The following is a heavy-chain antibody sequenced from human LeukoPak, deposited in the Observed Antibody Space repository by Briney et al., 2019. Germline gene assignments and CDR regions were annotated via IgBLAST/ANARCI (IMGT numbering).Heavy chain of an antibody. Sequence: PSETLSLTCAVSGGSISSGGYYWSWIRQPPGKGLEWIGEINHSGSTNYNPSLKSRVTISVDTSKNQFSLKLSSVTAADTAVYYCARGRRWLQLRSYGMDVWGQGTTVTVSS. CDR1: GGSISSGGYY. CDR2: INHSGST. J-gene: IGHJ6*02. CDR3: ARGRRWLQLRSYGMDV. D-gene: IGHD5-24*01. V-gene: IGHV4-34*01.